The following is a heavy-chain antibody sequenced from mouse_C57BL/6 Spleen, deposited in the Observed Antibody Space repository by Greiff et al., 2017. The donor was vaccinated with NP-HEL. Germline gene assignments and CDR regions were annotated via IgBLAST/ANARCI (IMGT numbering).Heavy chain of an antibody. Sequence: QVQLKQSGPELVKPGASVKISCKASGYAFSSSWMNWVKQRPGKGLEWIGRIYPGDGDTNYNGKFKGKATLTADKSSSTAYMQLSSLTSEDSAVYFCAGGTTVVDFDYWGQGTTLTVSS. CDR3: AGGTTVVDFDY. CDR2: IYPGDGDT. D-gene: IGHD1-1*01. J-gene: IGHJ2*01. CDR1: GYAFSSSW. V-gene: IGHV1-82*01.